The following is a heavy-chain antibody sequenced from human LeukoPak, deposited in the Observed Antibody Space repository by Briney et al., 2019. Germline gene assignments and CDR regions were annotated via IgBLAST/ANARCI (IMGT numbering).Heavy chain of an antibody. J-gene: IGHJ4*02. Sequence: ASVKVSCKASGYTFTSYGISWVRQAPGQGREWMGWISAYNGNTNYAQKLQGRVTMTTDTSTSTAYMELRSLRSDDTAVYYCARTRSSSWYVPYYFDYWGQGTLVTVSS. CDR1: GYTFTSYG. D-gene: IGHD6-13*01. V-gene: IGHV1-18*01. CDR2: ISAYNGNT. CDR3: ARTRSSSWYVPYYFDY.